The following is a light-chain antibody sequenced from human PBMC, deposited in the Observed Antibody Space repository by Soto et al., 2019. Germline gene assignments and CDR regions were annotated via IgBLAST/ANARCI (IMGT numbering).Light chain of an antibody. Sequence: DIPMTQSPSTLSGSVGDRVTITCQASQDISNYLNWYQQKPGKAPKLLIYDASNLETGVPSRFSGSGSATDFTFTISRLEPEDFAVYYCQQYGSSGTFGQGTKVDI. CDR2: DAS. CDR3: QQYGSSGT. CDR1: QDISNY. J-gene: IGKJ1*01. V-gene: IGKV1-33*01.